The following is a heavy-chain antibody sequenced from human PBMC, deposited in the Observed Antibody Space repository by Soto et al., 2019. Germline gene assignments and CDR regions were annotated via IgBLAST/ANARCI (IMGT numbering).Heavy chain of an antibody. D-gene: IGHD7-27*01. CDR2: IRGDSYNT. Sequence: GGSLRLSCAASGFTFSNYAMTWVRQAPGKGLEWVSAIRGDSYNTYYADSVKGRFTVSRDNSKNTLYLQMNSLRAEDTAVYYCAKSHRSGVPGEFAPWGQGTLVTVSS. CDR1: GFTFSNYA. J-gene: IGHJ5*02. V-gene: IGHV3-23*01. CDR3: AKSHRSGVPGEFAP.